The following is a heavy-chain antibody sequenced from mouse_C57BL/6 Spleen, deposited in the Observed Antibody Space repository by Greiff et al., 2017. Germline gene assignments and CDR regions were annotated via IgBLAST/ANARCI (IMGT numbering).Heavy chain of an antibody. CDR1: GFTFSSYA. Sequence: EVMLVESGGGLVKPGGSLKLSCAASGFTFSSYAMSWVRQTPEKRLEWVATISDGGSYTYYPDNVKGRFTISRDNAKKNLYLQMSHLKSEDTAMYYCARDGTGYWGQGTTLTVSS. V-gene: IGHV5-4*01. CDR2: ISDGGSYT. J-gene: IGHJ2*01. D-gene: IGHD4-1*01. CDR3: ARDGTGY.